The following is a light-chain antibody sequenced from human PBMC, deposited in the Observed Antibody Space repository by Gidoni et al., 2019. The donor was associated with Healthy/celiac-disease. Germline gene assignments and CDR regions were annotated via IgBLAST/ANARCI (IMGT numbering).Light chain of an antibody. J-gene: IGKJ5*01. CDR3: QQYDNLLLT. CDR1: QDISNY. V-gene: IGKV1-33*01. Sequence: DIQMTQSPSSLSASVGDRVTITCQASQDISNYLNWYQQKLGKAPKLLIYDASNLETGVPSRFSGSGSGTVFSFTISSLQPEDIATYYCQQYDNLLLTFGQGTRLEIK. CDR2: DAS.